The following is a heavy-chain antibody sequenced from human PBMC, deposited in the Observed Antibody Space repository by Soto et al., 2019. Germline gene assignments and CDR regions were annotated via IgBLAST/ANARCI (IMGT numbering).Heavy chain of an antibody. J-gene: IGHJ4*02. CDR1: GNTFASHG. Sequence: ASVKVSCKASGNTFASHGFSWVRQAPGQGLEWMGWISGFNGQTNYALRFQGRVTLTTDASTSTAYMELRSLRSDDTAVYFCARVDPRGVAVVRDYWGQGTLVTVSS. CDR2: ISGFNGQT. D-gene: IGHD3-10*01. CDR3: ARVDPRGVAVVRDY. V-gene: IGHV1-18*01.